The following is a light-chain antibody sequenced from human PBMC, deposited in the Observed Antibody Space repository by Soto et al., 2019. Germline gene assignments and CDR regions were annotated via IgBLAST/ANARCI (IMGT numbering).Light chain of an antibody. CDR2: GAS. CDR1: QSVSSY. V-gene: IGKV3-20*01. J-gene: IGKJ2*01. Sequence: DIVLTQSPGTLSLYPGERATLSCRASQSVSSYLAWYQQKPGQAPRLLIYGASSRPTGIPDRFSGSGSGTDFSLSISRLEPEDFAVYYCQQYGGSPRTFGQGTKVEIK. CDR3: QQYGGSPRT.